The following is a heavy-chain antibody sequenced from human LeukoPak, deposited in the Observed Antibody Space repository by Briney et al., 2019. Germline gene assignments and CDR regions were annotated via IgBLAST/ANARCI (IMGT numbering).Heavy chain of an antibody. J-gene: IGHJ5*02. D-gene: IGHD3-10*01. V-gene: IGHV4-61*02. Sequence: SETLSLTCTVSGGSISSGSYYWSWIRQPAGKGLEWIGRIYTSGSTNYNPSLKSRVTISVDTSKNQLSLKLSSVTAADTAVYYCARTTTVEYGSGSYSGWFDPWGQGTLVTVSS. CDR3: ARTTTVEYGSGSYSGWFDP. CDR2: IYTSGST. CDR1: GGSISSGSYY.